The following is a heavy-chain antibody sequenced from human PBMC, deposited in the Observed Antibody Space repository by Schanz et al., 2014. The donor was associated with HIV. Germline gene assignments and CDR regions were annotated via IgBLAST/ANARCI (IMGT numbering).Heavy chain of an antibody. CDR3: ARDPLYYYDSSGPADY. CDR1: GFTFSNFA. D-gene: IGHD3-22*01. Sequence: EVQLLESGGGFVQPGESLTLSCVASGFTFSNFAMNWVRQTPGKGLEWVSFTSSDGTTYYADSVKGRFTISRDNAKNSLYLQMNSLRAEDTAVYYCARDPLYYYDSSGPADYWGQGTLVTVSS. V-gene: IGHV3-48*04. J-gene: IGHJ4*02. CDR2: TSSDGTT.